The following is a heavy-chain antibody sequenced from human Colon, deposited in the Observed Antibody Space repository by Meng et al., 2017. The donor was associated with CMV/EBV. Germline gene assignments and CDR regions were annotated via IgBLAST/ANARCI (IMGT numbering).Heavy chain of an antibody. J-gene: IGHJ4*02. CDR3: ARGWPPDY. CDR1: GFTFSSYS. V-gene: IGHV3-21*06. CDR2: ISTSSDI. Sequence: GGSLRLSCVASGFTFSSYSMNWVRQAPGKGLEWVSSISTSSDIYYADSVRGRFTLSRDNAKNLVYLQMHSLTAEDTAVYYCARGWPPDYWGQGTLVTVSS. D-gene: IGHD6-13*01.